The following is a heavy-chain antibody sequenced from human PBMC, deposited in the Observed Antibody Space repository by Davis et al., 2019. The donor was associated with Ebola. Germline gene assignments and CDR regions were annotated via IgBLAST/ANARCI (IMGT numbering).Heavy chain of an antibody. J-gene: IGHJ6*03. CDR1: GYTFIDYY. D-gene: IGHD2-15*01. CDR2: INPKSGVT. V-gene: IGHV1-2*04. CDR3: ARALSAPYDYYMDV. Sequence: AASVKVSCKASGYTFIDYYIHWVRQAPGQGLEWMGWINPKSGVTKYAQQFQDWVTMTRDTSITTAYVELSGLTSDDTAIYYCARALSAPYDYYMDVWGKGSAVTVSS.